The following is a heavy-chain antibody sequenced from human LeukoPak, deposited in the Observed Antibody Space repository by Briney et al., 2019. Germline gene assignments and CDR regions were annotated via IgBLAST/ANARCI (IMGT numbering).Heavy chain of an antibody. Sequence: GGSLRLSCAASGFTFSSYSMNWVRQAPGKGLEWVSSISSSSSYIYYADSAKGRLTISRDNAKNSLYLQMNSLRAEDTAVYYCARVYGGGYESKEYGMDVWGQGTTVTVSS. CDR2: ISSSSSYI. J-gene: IGHJ6*02. D-gene: IGHD5-12*01. V-gene: IGHV3-21*01. CDR3: ARVYGGGYESKEYGMDV. CDR1: GFTFSSYS.